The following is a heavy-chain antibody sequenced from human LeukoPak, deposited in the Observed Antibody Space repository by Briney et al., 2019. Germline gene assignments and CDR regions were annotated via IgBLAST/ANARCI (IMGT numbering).Heavy chain of an antibody. D-gene: IGHD3-10*01. CDR1: GFTFTSCA. CDR3: VKGSSTSRPYYFDY. Sequence: QSGGSLRLSCAASGFTFTSCAVSWVRQAPGKGLDWFSAITGSGDSTYYADSLKGRFTISRDNSKNTLYLQMNSLRAEDTAVYYCVKGSSTSRPYYFDYWGQGTLVTVSS. CDR2: ITGSGDST. V-gene: IGHV3-23*01. J-gene: IGHJ4*02.